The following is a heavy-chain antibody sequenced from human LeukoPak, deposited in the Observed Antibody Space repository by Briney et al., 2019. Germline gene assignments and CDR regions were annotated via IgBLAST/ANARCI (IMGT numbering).Heavy chain of an antibody. D-gene: IGHD3-9*01. CDR2: INHSGST. CDR3: ARVRLRYFDWLSTVDAFDI. J-gene: IGHJ3*02. CDR1: GGSFSGYY. Sequence: PSETLSLTCAVDGGSFSGYYWSWIRQPPGKGLEWIGEINHSGSTNYNPSLKSRVTISVDTSKTQFSLKWSSVTAADTAVYYCARVRLRYFDWLSTVDAFDIWGQGTMVTVSS. V-gene: IGHV4-34*01.